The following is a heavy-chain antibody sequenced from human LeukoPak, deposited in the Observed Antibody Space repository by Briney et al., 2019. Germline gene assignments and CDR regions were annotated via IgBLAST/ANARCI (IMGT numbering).Heavy chain of an antibody. V-gene: IGHV4-38-2*01. J-gene: IGHJ4*02. CDR2: IYHSGST. Sequence: SETPSLTCAVSGYSISSGYYWGWIRQPPGKGLEWIGSIYHSGSTYYNPSLKSRVTISVDTSKSQFSLKLSSVTAADTAVYYCARPYSGSYLWDYWGQGTLVTVSS. CDR1: GYSISSGYY. CDR3: ARPYSGSYLWDY. D-gene: IGHD1-26*01.